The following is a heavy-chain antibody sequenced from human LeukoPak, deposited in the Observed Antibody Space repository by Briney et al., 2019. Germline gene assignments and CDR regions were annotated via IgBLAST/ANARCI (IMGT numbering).Heavy chain of an antibody. CDR1: GFTFSSYS. D-gene: IGHD6-13*01. CDR2: ISSSSSYI. Sequence: PGGSLRLSCAASGFTFSSYSMNWVRQAPGKGPEWVSSISSSSSYIYYADSVKGRFTISRDNAKNSLYLQMNSLRAEDTAVYYCAKSDGQGSSWYYFDYWGQGTLVTVSS. J-gene: IGHJ4*02. CDR3: AKSDGQGSSWYYFDY. V-gene: IGHV3-21*04.